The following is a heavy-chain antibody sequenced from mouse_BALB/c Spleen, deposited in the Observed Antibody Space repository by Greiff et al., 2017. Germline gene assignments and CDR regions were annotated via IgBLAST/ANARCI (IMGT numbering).Heavy chain of an antibody. V-gene: IGHV3-6*02. CDR2: ISYDGSN. CDR1: GYSITSGYY. J-gene: IGHJ3*01. CDR3: ARAYGNSAWFAY. D-gene: IGHD2-1*01. Sequence: EVKLVESGPGLVKPSQSLSLTCSVTGYSITSGYYWNWIRQFPGNKLEWMGYISYDGSNNYNPSLKNRISITRDTSKNQFFLKLNSVTTEDTATYYCARAYGNSAWFAYWGQGTMVTVSA.